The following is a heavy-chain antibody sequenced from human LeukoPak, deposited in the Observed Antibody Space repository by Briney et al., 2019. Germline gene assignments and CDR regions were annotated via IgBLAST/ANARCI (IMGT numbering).Heavy chain of an antibody. CDR3: ARDYRAAADSYGMDV. J-gene: IGHJ6*02. D-gene: IGHD6-13*01. V-gene: IGHV1-2*04. CDR2: NNPNSGGT. Sequence: ASVKVSCKASGYTFTGYYMHWVRQAPGQGLEWMGWNNPNSGGTNYAQKFQGWVTMTRDTSISTAYMELSRLRSDDTAVYYCARDYRAAADSYGMDVRGQGTTVTVSS. CDR1: GYTFTGYY.